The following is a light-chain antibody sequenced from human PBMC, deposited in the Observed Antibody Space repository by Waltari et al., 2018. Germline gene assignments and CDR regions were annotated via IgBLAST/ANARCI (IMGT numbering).Light chain of an antibody. J-gene: IGLJ3*02. CDR3: AAWDDSLSGWV. Sequence: QSVLTQPPSASVTPGQRVTISCSGSSSTSRRNALNWYQQLPGTAPKLLIYATNQRPSGVPERFSGSKSGTSASLAISGLQSEDEADYYCAAWDDSLSGWVFGGGTKLTVL. CDR2: ATN. CDR1: SSTSRRNA. V-gene: IGLV1-44*01.